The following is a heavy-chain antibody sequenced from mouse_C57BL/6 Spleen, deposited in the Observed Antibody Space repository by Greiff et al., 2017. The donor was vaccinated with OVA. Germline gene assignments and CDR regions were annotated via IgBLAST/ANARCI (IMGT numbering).Heavy chain of an antibody. Sequence: EVKLQQSGPELVKPGASVKISCKASGYTFTDYYMNWVKQSHGKSLEWIGDINPNNGGTSYNQKFKGKATLTVDKSSSTAYMELRSLTSEDSAVYYCARLNFYYFDYWGQGTTLTVSS. J-gene: IGHJ2*01. V-gene: IGHV1-26*01. CDR3: ARLNFYYFDY. CDR1: GYTFTDYY. CDR2: INPNNGGT.